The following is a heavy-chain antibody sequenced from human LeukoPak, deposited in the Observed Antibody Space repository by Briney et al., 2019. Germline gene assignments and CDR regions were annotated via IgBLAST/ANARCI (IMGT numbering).Heavy chain of an antibody. D-gene: IGHD5-12*01. CDR2: IYPSGST. CDR3: ARGRYSGYDPPTDY. V-gene: IGHV4-31*03. Sequence: SETLSLTCTVSGGSISSSSYYWGWIRQHPGKGLEWIGFIYPSGSTYFNPSLKSRLTMSVDTSKNHFSLKLSSVTAADTAVYYCARGRYSGYDPPTDYWGQGSLVTVSS. CDR1: GGSISSSSYY. J-gene: IGHJ4*02.